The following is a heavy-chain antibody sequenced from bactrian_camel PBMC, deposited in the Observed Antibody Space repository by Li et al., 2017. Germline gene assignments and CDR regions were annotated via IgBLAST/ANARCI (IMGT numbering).Heavy chain of an antibody. CDR1: GFTFSSYG. J-gene: IGHJ4*01. Sequence: QVQLVESGGGLVQPGGSLRLSCAASGFTFSSYGVSWVRQNPEKGLEWVSGIDSDGTNAYYRDSLKGRFTISRDNAKKTLYLQMNSLKPEDTAMYYCAAGYRWTDEYKYWGQGTQVTVS. V-gene: IGHV3S6*01. D-gene: IGHD7*01. CDR2: IDSDGTNA. CDR3: AAGYRWTDEYKY.